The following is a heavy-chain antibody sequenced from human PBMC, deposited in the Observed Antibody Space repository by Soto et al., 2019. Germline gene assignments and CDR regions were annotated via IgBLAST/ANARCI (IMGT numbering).Heavy chain of an antibody. CDR3: VRGRSYSVYDF. Sequence: ADTLSLSCAVSIGSSSGHSWVWSRQPAGKGLEWIGHIYPSGSTSYNPSLRSRVTMSLDTSTNKIFLNLTSVTAADTAAFYCVRGRSYSVYDFWGPGTLVTVSS. V-gene: IGHV4-4*07. D-gene: IGHD5-12*01. CDR2: IYPSGST. J-gene: IGHJ4*02. CDR1: IGSSSGHS.